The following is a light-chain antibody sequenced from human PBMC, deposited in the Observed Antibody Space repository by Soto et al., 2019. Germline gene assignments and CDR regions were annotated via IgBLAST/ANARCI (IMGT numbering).Light chain of an antibody. Sequence: QSVLTQPPSASGTPGQRVTISCSGSSSNIGSNHVYWYQQLPGTAPKLLIHRNNQRPSGVPDRFSGSKSGTSASLAISGLRSEDEAEYSCAAWDDSLSGYVFGTGTKLTVL. V-gene: IGLV1-47*01. CDR3: AAWDDSLSGYV. CDR2: RNN. CDR1: SSNIGSNH. J-gene: IGLJ1*01.